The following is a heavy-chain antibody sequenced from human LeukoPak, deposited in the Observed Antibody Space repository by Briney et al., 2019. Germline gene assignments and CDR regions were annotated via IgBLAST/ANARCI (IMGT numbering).Heavy chain of an antibody. CDR1: GGTFSSYA. Sequence: SVKVSCKASGGTFSSYAISWVRQAPGQGLEWMGRIIPILGIANYAQKFQGRVTITADKSTSTAYMELSSLRSEDTAVYYCARSGGIVVVTAFGMDVWGQGTTVTVSS. CDR2: IIPILGIA. J-gene: IGHJ6*02. CDR3: ARSGGIVVVTAFGMDV. V-gene: IGHV1-69*04. D-gene: IGHD2-21*02.